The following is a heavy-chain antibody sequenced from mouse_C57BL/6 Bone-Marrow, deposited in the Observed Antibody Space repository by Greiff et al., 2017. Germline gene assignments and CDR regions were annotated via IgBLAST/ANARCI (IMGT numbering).Heavy chain of an antibody. CDR2: IYPGDGDT. CDR3: ASIYDGYSLGW. Sequence: QVQLQQSGAELVKPGASVKIYCKASGYAFSSYWMNWVKQRPGKGLEWIGQIYPGDGDTNYNGKFKGKATLTADKSSSTAYMQLSSLTSEDSAVYFCASIYDGYSLGWWGQGTTLTVSS. J-gene: IGHJ2*01. V-gene: IGHV1-80*01. CDR1: GYAFSSYW. D-gene: IGHD2-3*01.